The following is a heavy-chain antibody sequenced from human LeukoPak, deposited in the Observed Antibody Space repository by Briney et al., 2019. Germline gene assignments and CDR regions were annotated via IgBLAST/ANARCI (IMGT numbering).Heavy chain of an antibody. J-gene: IGHJ4*02. CDR3: AKDGVRGDFSNSWDVFDY. D-gene: IGHD6-13*01. CDR1: GYTFTSYY. V-gene: IGHV1-46*01. Sequence: ASVKVSCKASGYTFTSYYMHWVRQAPGQGLEWMGIINPSGGSTSYAQKFQGRVTMTRDTSTSTVYMELSSLRSEDTAAYYCAKDGVRGDFSNSWDVFDYWGQGTLVTVSS. CDR2: INPSGGST.